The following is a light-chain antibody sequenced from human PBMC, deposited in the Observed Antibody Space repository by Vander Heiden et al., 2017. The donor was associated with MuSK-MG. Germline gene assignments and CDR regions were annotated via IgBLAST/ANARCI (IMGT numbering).Light chain of an antibody. J-gene: IGLJ2*01. CDR1: SSDVGGYNY. Sequence: QSALTQPVSVSGLPGQSITISCTGTSSDVGGYNYVSWYQQHPGKAPKLMIYDVSNRPSGVSNRFSGSKSGNTASLTISGLQAEDEADYYCSSYTSSSTEVVFGGGTKLTVL. CDR2: DVS. CDR3: SSYTSSSTEVV. V-gene: IGLV2-14*03.